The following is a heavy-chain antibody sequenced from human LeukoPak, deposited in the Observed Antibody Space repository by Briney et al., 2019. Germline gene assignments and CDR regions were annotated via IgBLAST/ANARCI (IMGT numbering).Heavy chain of an antibody. D-gene: IGHD3-22*01. CDR1: GYTFSNYG. Sequence: GASVKVSCKASGYTFSNYGINWVRQAPGQGLEWMGIINPSGGSTSYAQKFQGRVTMTRDMSTSTVYMELSSLRSEDTAVYYCARVKYYYDSSGYQIGVFDYWGQGTLVTVSS. J-gene: IGHJ4*02. V-gene: IGHV1-46*01. CDR2: INPSGGST. CDR3: ARVKYYYDSSGYQIGVFDY.